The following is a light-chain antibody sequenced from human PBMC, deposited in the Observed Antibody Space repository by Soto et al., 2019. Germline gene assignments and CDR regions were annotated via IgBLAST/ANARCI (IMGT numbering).Light chain of an antibody. Sequence: EIVLTQSPGTLSLSPGEGASLSCRASQSVISSYLAWYQQKPGQAPRLLIFGASSRATGSPDRFSGSGSGTDFTITISILEPEELAEYYCQHYGSSVLTFGPGTKVDIK. CDR3: QHYGSSVLT. CDR2: GAS. V-gene: IGKV3-20*01. CDR1: QSVISSY. J-gene: IGKJ3*01.